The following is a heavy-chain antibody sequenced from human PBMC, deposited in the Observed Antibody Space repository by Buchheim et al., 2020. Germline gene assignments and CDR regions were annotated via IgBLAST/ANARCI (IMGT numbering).Heavy chain of an antibody. J-gene: IGHJ4*02. CDR3: ARVPDDSSGYYEGY. Sequence: EVQLVESGGGLVQPRGSLRLSCAASGFTFSDYEMNWVRQAPGRGLEWVSYISSTGSTIYYADSVKGRFTISRDNAGNSLFLRMNSLRTEDTAVYYCARVPDDSSGYYEGYWGQGTL. V-gene: IGHV3-48*03. CDR1: GFTFSDYE. D-gene: IGHD3-22*01. CDR2: ISSTGSTI.